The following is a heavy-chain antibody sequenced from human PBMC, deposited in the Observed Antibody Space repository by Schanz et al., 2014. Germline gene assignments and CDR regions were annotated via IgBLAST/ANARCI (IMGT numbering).Heavy chain of an antibody. CDR3: AKDGPGGSGSYSADGDMDV. D-gene: IGHD3-10*01. V-gene: IGHV3-23*04. Sequence: EVQLVESGGGLVPPGGSLRLSCAASGFNFSDYAMCWVRQAPGKGLEWVSAISGGGGTTYYTDSVKGRFPISRDNSKSTLYLQMNSLRAEDTAVYYCAKDGPGGSGSYSADGDMDVWGQGTTVTVSS. J-gene: IGHJ6*02. CDR1: GFNFSDYA. CDR2: ISGGGGTT.